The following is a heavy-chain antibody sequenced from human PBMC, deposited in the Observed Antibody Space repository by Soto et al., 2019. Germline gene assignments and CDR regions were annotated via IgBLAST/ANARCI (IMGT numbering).Heavy chain of an antibody. CDR2: INHSGST. Sequence: SETLSLTCAVYGGSFSGYYWSWIRQPPGKGLEWIGEINHSGSTNYNPSLKSRVTISVDTSKNQFSLKLSSVTAADTAVYYCARGFGGFDPWGQGTLVTVSS. CDR1: GGSFSGYY. J-gene: IGHJ5*02. V-gene: IGHV4-34*01. CDR3: ARGFGGFDP. D-gene: IGHD3-10*01.